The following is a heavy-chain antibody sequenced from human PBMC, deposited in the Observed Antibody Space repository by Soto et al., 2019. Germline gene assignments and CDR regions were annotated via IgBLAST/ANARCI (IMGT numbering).Heavy chain of an antibody. V-gene: IGHV4-38-2*01. CDR3: ARSLFSSSWYAGY. CDR2: IYHSGTS. CDR1: GYSISSGYY. Sequence: XETLSLTCAVAGYSISSGYYWTWIRQPPVKGLEWVGSIYHSGTSYYNPSLKSRVTISIDTSKNQFSLNLTSVTAADTAVYYCARSLFSSSWYAGYWGQGTLVTVSS. J-gene: IGHJ4*02. D-gene: IGHD6-13*01.